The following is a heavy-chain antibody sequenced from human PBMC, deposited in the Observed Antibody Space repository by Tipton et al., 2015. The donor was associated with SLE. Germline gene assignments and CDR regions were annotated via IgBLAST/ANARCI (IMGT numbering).Heavy chain of an antibody. V-gene: IGHV4-34*01. CDR3: ARGGGLDP. J-gene: IGHJ5*02. D-gene: IGHD3-16*01. CDR1: GGSFSGYY. CDR2: INHSGST. Sequence: TLSLTCAVYGGSFSGYYWSWIRQPPGKGLEWIGEINHSGSTNYNPSLKSRVAISVDTSKNQFSLKLSSVTAADTAVYYCARGGGLDPWGQGTLVTVSS.